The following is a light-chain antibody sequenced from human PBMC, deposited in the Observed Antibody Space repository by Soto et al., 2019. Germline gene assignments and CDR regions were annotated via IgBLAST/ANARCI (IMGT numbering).Light chain of an antibody. J-gene: IGLJ1*01. Sequence: QSVLTQPASVSGSPGQSITISRTGTSSDVGGYNYVSWYQQHPGKAPKLMIYDVSNRPSGVSNRFSGSKSGNTASLTISGLQAEDVSDYYCSSDTSSSSLVVFGTGSKVS. CDR1: SSDVGGYNY. CDR2: DVS. CDR3: SSDTSSSSLVV. V-gene: IGLV2-14*01.